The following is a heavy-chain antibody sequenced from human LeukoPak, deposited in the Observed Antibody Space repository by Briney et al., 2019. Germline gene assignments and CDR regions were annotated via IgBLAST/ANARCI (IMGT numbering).Heavy chain of an antibody. D-gene: IGHD3-22*01. CDR3: ARVHSLLYYYDSSGQYYFDY. CDR1: GGSFSGYY. Sequence: PSETLSLTCAVYGGSFSGYYWSWIRQPPGKGLEWIGEINHSGSTNYNPSLKSRVTMSVDTSKNQFSLKLSSVTAADTAVYYCARVHSLLYYYDSSGQYYFDYWGQGTLVTVSS. J-gene: IGHJ4*02. V-gene: IGHV4-34*01. CDR2: INHSGST.